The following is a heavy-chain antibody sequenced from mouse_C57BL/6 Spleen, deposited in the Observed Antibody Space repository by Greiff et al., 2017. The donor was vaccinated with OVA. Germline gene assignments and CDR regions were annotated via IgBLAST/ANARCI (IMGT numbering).Heavy chain of an antibody. V-gene: IGHV5-17*01. CDR1: GFTFSDYG. J-gene: IGHJ4*01. CDR3: ARGDYGPRYYAMGC. D-gene: IGHD2-4*01. Sequence: DVMLVESGGGLVKPGGSLKLSCAASGFTFSDYGMHWVRQAPEKGLEWVAYISSGSSTIYYADTVKGRFTISRDNAKNTLFLQMTSLRSEDTSMYYCARGDYGPRYYAMGCWGQGPSVTVS. CDR2: ISSGSSTI.